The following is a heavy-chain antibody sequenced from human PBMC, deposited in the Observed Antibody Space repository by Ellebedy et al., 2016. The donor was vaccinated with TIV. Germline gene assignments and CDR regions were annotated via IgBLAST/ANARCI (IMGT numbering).Heavy chain of an antibody. V-gene: IGHV4-34*01. Sequence: MPSETLSLTCAVSGGSFSDYFWNWIRQTPDKGLEWIGEVDHTGDAKYNPSLQSRVAITVDTSKKHFSLSLTSLTAADTAVYYCSRTNVIRGRDWFDPWGQGTLVIVSS. CDR3: SRTNVIRGRDWFDP. CDR1: GGSFSDYF. J-gene: IGHJ5*01. CDR2: VDHTGDA.